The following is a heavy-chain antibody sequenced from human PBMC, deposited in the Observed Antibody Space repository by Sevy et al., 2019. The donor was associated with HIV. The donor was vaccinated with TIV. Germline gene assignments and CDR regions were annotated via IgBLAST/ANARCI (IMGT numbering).Heavy chain of an antibody. Sequence: SETLSLTCTVSGGSISSYYWSWIRQPPGKGLEWIGYIYYSGSTNYNPSLKSRVTISVDTSKNQFSLKLSSVTAADTAVYYCARGPKPTSKIYNWFDPWGQGTLVTVSS. CDR3: ARGPKPTSKIYNWFDP. D-gene: IGHD3-16*01. CDR2: IYYSGST. V-gene: IGHV4-59*01. CDR1: GGSISSYY. J-gene: IGHJ5*02.